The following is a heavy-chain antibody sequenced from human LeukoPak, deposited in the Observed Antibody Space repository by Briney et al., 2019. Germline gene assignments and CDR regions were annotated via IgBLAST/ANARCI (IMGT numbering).Heavy chain of an antibody. Sequence: GGSLRLSCAASGFTFSSYAMSWVRQAPGKGVEWVSAISGSGGSTYYADSVKGRFTISRDNSKNTLYLQMNSLRAEDTAVYYCAKDQGYSYGKFDYWGQGTLVTVSS. CDR1: GFTFSSYA. CDR2: ISGSGGST. D-gene: IGHD5-18*01. CDR3: AKDQGYSYGKFDY. J-gene: IGHJ4*02. V-gene: IGHV3-23*01.